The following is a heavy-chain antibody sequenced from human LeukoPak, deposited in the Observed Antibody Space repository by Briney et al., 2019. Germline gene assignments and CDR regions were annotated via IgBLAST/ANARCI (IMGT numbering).Heavy chain of an antibody. CDR1: GYTFTSYD. CDR2: MNPNSGNT. Sequence: GASVTVSFKASGYTFTSYDINWVRQATGQGLEWMGWMNPNSGNTGYAQKFQDRVTITTHTSISTAYMQLSSLPSDDTAASYFVPRSSRGLPFDYIDYWGQGTLVTLS. D-gene: IGHD6-13*01. J-gene: IGHJ4*02. V-gene: IGHV1-8*01. CDR3: VPRSSRGLPFDYIDY.